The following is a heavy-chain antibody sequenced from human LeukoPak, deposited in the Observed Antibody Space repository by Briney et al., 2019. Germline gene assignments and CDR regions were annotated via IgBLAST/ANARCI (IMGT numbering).Heavy chain of an antibody. V-gene: IGHV4-34*01. CDR2: INHSGST. J-gene: IGHJ3*02. CDR1: GGSFSGYY. Sequence: PSETLSLTCAVYGGSFSGYYWSWIRQPPGKGLEWIGEINHSGSTNYNPSLKSRVTISVDTSKNQFSLKLSSVTAADTAVYYCARGQEITMIVVVITTVPTPAFDIWGQGTMVTVSS. D-gene: IGHD3-22*01. CDR3: ARGQEITMIVVVITTVPTPAFDI.